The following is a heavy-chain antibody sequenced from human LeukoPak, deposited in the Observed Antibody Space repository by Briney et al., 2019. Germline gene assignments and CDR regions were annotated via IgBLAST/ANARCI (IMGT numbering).Heavy chain of an antibody. V-gene: IGHV4-4*07. J-gene: IGHJ5*02. CDR3: ARDVGPNYDFWSGYNWFDP. Sequence: SETLSLTCTVSGGSISSYYWSWTRQPAGKGLEWIGRIYTSGSTNYNPSLKSRVTMSVDTSKNQFSLKLSSVTAADTAVYYCARDVGPNYDFWSGYNWFDPWGQGTLVTVSS. CDR1: GGSISSYY. D-gene: IGHD3-3*01. CDR2: IYTSGST.